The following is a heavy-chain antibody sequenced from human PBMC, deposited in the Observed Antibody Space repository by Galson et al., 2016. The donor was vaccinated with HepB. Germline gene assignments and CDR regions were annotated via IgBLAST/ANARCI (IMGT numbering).Heavy chain of an antibody. Sequence: SLRLSCAASGFTFSSFGISWVRQVPGKGLEWLSAIGGSGGETHYADSVKGRSTISRDNSKSTLYLEMSSLRAEDTAIYYCAKDRKTGLARTRLGYDFWGQGTLVTVSS. J-gene: IGHJ4*02. V-gene: IGHV3-23*01. CDR3: AKDRKTGLARTRLGYDF. CDR2: IGGSGGET. D-gene: IGHD1-26*01. CDR1: GFTFSSFG.